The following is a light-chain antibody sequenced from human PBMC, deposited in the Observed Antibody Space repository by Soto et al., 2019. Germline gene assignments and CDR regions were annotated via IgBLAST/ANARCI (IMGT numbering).Light chain of an antibody. J-gene: IGLJ1*01. Sequence: QSVLTQPASVSGSPGQSITISCTGTSSDIGGYNYVSWYQQLPGKVPKLIIYDVSYRPSGVSDRFSGSKSGNAASLTISGLQAEDEADYYCSSYTSTSTLYVFGTGTKLTVL. CDR2: DVS. CDR3: SSYTSTSTLYV. V-gene: IGLV2-14*03. CDR1: SSDIGGYNY.